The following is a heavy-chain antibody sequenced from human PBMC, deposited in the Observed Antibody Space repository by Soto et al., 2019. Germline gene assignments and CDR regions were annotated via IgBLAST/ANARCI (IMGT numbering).Heavy chain of an antibody. J-gene: IGHJ3*02. V-gene: IGHV3-15*01. Sequence: GSLRLSCAASGXNLRNACMSWVRQAPGKGLEWVGRIKSKTDGGKTDYAAAVKGRFNISRDYSKNTPYLQTNSLPPEEPAVYYCTTDARIVVVTYDGFDIWGQGTMVTVSS. CDR3: TTDARIVVVTYDGFDI. CDR2: IKSKTDGGKT. CDR1: GXNLRNAC. D-gene: IGHD3-22*01.